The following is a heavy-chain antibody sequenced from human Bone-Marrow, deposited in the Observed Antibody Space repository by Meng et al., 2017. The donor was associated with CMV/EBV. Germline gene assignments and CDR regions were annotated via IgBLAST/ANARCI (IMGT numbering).Heavy chain of an antibody. CDR3: TTDTDMITFGGVIVIGDAFDI. V-gene: IGHV1-2*02. CDR1: GYTFTGYY. Sequence: ASVKVSCKASGYTFTGYYMHWVRQAPGQGLEWMGWINPNSGGTNYAQKFQGRVTMTRDTSISTAYMELSRLRSDDTAVYYCTTDTDMITFGGVIVIGDAFDIWGQGTMVTVSS. D-gene: IGHD3-16*02. J-gene: IGHJ3*02. CDR2: INPNSGGT.